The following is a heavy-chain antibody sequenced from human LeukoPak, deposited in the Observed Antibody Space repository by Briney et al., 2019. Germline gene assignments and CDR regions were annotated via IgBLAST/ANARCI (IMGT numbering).Heavy chain of an antibody. Sequence: GGSLRLSCAASGFTFSSYSMNWVRQAPGKGLEWVSYISSSSTIYYADSVKGRFTISRDNAKNSLYLQTNSLRAEDTAVYYCARDKDYWGQGTLVTVSS. CDR1: GFTFSSYS. V-gene: IGHV3-48*01. CDR3: ARDKDY. J-gene: IGHJ4*02. CDR2: ISSSSTI.